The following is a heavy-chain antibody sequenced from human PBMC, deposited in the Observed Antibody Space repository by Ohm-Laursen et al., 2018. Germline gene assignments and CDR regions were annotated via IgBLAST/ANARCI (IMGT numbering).Heavy chain of an antibody. J-gene: IGHJ6*02. D-gene: IGHD2-8*01. CDR2: IYYSGGT. Sequence: GTLSLTCLVSGGSISSYYWSWIRQPPGKGLEWIGYIYYSGGTMYNPSLKSRVTISVESTNHFSLMILTVTAADTAVYYCARDISNGFIDFHRMDVLGQGTTVTVSS. V-gene: IGHV4-59*01. CDR1: GGSISSYY. CDR3: ARDISNGFIDFHRMDV.